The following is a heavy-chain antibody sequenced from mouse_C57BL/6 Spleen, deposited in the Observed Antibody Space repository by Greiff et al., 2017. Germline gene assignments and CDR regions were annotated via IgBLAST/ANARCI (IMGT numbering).Heavy chain of an antibody. J-gene: IGHJ1*03. CDR2: IWSGGST. V-gene: IGHV2-2*01. CDR3: ARKRSHYWYFDV. Sequence: QVQLKQSGPGLVQPSQSLSITCTVSGFSSTSYGVHWVRQSPGKGLEWLGVIWSGGSTDYNAAFISRLSISKDNSKSQVFLKMNSLQVDDTAIYYCARKRSHYWYFDVWGTGTTVTVSS. CDR1: GFSSTSYG. D-gene: IGHD1-1*01.